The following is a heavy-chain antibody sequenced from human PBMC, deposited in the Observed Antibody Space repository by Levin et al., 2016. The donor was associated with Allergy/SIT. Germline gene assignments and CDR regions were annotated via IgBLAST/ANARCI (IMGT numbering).Heavy chain of an antibody. CDR2: ISVYRGNT. CDR1: GYTFSSYG. D-gene: IGHD1-7*01. Sequence: ASVKVSCKASGYTFSSYGISWVRQAPGQGLEWMGWISVYRGNTNYAQKLQGRVTLTTDTSTSTVYMELRSLRSDDTAVYYCARDSMISGTRRGGYYYYGMDVWGQGTTVTVS. CDR3: ARDSMISGTRRGGYYYYGMDV. J-gene: IGHJ6*02. V-gene: IGHV1-18*01.